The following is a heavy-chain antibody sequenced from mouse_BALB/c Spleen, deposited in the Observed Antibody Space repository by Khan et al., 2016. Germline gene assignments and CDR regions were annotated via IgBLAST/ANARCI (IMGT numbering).Heavy chain of an antibody. J-gene: IGHJ1*01. V-gene: IGHV3-6*02. CDR2: ISYDGSN. CDR1: GYSITSGYY. CDR3: ASNWEGWYFDV. Sequence: EVQLVESGPGLVTPSQSLSLTCSVTGYSITSGYYWNWIRQFPGNKLEWMGYISYDGSNNYNPSLKNRISLTRDTSKNQFFLKLNSVTTEDTATYYGASNWEGWYFDVWGAGTTVTVSS. D-gene: IGHD4-1*01.